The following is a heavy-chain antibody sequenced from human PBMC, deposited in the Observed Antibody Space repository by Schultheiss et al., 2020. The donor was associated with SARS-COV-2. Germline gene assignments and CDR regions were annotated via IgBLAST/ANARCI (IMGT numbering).Heavy chain of an antibody. V-gene: IGHV3-48*03. CDR1: GITFSSYE. D-gene: IGHD6-6*01. CDR2: TSTSGSTI. Sequence: GGSLRLSCAASGITFSSYEMNWVRQAPGKGLEWVSYTSTSGSTIYYADSVKGRFTISRDNSKNTLYLQMNSLRAEDTAVYYCAKIGGSSPVYDFDYWGQGTLVTVSS. J-gene: IGHJ4*02. CDR3: AKIGGSSPVYDFDY.